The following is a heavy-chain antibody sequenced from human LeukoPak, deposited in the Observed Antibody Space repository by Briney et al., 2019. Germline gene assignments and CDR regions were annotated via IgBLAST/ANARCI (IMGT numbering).Heavy chain of an antibody. D-gene: IGHD5-24*01. Sequence: ASVKVSCKASGYTFTDYYMHWVRQAPGQGLEWMGWLNPDSGATDYAQTFQGRVTMTRDTSITTAYMELNRLRSDDTAVYYCARDQEMATIALDYWGQGTLVTVSS. J-gene: IGHJ4*02. V-gene: IGHV1-2*02. CDR3: ARDQEMATIALDY. CDR1: GYTFTDYY. CDR2: LNPDSGAT.